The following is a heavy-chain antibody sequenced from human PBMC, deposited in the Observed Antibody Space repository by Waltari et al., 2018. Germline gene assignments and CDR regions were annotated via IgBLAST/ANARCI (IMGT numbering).Heavy chain of an antibody. CDR1: GYTFTGYY. V-gene: IGHV1-2*06. D-gene: IGHD1-26*01. CDR3: ARDLYSGSYDYYYYMDV. Sequence: QVQLVQSGAEVKKPGASVKVSCKASGYTFTGYYMHWVRQAPGQGLEWMGRINPNSGGTNYAQKFQGRVTMTRDTSISTAYMELSRLRSDDTAVYYCARDLYSGSYDYYYYMDVWGKGTTVTVSS. J-gene: IGHJ6*03. CDR2: INPNSGGT.